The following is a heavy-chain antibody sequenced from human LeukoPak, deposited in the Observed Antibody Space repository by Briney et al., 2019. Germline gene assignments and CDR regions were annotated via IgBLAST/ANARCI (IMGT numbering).Heavy chain of an antibody. CDR1: GYTLTELS. CDR3: ATLQYSSSWYRTDFDY. J-gene: IGHJ4*02. D-gene: IGHD6-13*01. Sequence: GASVKVSCKVSGYTLTELSMHWVRQAPGKGLEWMGGFDPEDGETIYAQKFQGRVTMTEDTSTDTAYMELSSLRSEDTAVYYCATLQYSSSWYRTDFDYWGQGTLVTVSS. V-gene: IGHV1-24*01. CDR2: FDPEDGET.